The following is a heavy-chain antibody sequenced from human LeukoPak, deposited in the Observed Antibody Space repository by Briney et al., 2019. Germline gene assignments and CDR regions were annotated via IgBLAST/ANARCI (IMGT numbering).Heavy chain of an antibody. CDR2: ISDDGSNK. CDR3: ARVMGGASTGLDY. Sequence: PGKSLRLSCAASGFTFSSYAMHWVRQAPGKGLEWVAVISDDGSNKYQADSVKGRFIISRDNSKNTLYLQMNSLRAEDTAVYYCARVMGGASTGLDYWGQGTLVTVSS. D-gene: IGHD2-8*02. CDR1: GFTFSSYA. J-gene: IGHJ4*02. V-gene: IGHV3-30*04.